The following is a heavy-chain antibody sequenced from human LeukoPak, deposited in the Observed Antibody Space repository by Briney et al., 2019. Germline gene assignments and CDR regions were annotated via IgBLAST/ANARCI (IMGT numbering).Heavy chain of an antibody. V-gene: IGHV4-61*08. Sequence: SETLSLTCTVSGGSISSGGYYWSWIRQHPGKGLEWIGYIYYSGSTNYNPSLKSRVTISVDTSKNQFSLKLSSVTAADTAVYYCARGGGSYLRGMDVWGQGTTVTVSS. CDR3: ARGGGSYLRGMDV. D-gene: IGHD1-26*01. CDR2: IYYSGST. CDR1: GGSISSGGYY. J-gene: IGHJ6*02.